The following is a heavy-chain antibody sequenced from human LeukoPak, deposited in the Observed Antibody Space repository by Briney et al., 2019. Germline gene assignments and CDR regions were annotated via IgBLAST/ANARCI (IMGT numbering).Heavy chain of an antibody. V-gene: IGHV3-30*01. J-gene: IGHJ4*02. CDR3: ARDADIGVLDY. CDR1: GFTFTTYA. Sequence: GGSLRLSCAASGFTFTTYAIHWVRQAPGKGLEWVAVISYDGIDKYYADFVQGRFTISRDNSKNTLYLEMNSLRPEDTAVYYCARDADIGVLDYWGQGTLVIVSS. CDR2: ISYDGIDK. D-gene: IGHD5-12*01.